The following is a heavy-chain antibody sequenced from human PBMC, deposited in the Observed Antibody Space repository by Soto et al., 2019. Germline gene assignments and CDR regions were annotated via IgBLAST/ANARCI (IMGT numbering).Heavy chain of an antibody. CDR3: ARGWLGDAGYSGYDRNYYYYMDV. D-gene: IGHD5-12*01. V-gene: IGHV4-34*01. CDR2: INHSGST. CDR1: GGSFSGYY. J-gene: IGHJ6*03. Sequence: KQSPTLSLTCAVYGGSFSGYYWSWIRQPPGKGLEWIGEINHSGSTNYNPSLKSRVTISVDTSKNQFSLKLSSVTAADTAVYYCARGWLGDAGYSGYDRNYYYYMDVWGKGTTVTVSS.